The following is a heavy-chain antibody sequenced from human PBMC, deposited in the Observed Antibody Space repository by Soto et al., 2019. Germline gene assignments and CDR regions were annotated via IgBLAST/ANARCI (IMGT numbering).Heavy chain of an antibody. V-gene: IGHV3-33*01. CDR3: ARVLPPPPPNYSSSHNPNYYYYGMDV. Sequence: GGSLRLSCAASGFTFSSYGMHWVRQAPGKGLGWVAVIWYDGSNKYYADSVKGRFTISRDNSKNTLYLQMNSLRAEDTAVYYCARVLPPPPPNYSSSHNPNYYYYGMDVWGQGTTVTVSS. CDR2: IWYDGSNK. D-gene: IGHD6-13*01. J-gene: IGHJ6*02. CDR1: GFTFSSYG.